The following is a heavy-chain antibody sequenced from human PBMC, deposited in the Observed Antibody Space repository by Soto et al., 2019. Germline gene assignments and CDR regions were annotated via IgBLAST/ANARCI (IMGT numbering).Heavy chain of an antibody. CDR1: GGTFSSYA. J-gene: IGHJ6*02. V-gene: IGHV1-69*13. CDR3: ARDAEGLEPGALWGMDV. CDR2: IIPIFGTA. Sequence: ASVKVSCKASGGTFSSYAISWVRQAPGQGLEWMGGIIPIFGTANYAQKFQGRVTITADESTSTAYMELSSLRSEDTAVYYCARDAEGLEPGALWGMDVWGQGTTVTVSS. D-gene: IGHD3-10*01.